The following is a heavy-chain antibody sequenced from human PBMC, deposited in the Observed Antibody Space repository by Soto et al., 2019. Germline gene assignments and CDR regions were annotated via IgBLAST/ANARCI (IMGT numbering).Heavy chain of an antibody. CDR2: ISHDGINK. Sequence: QVRLVESGGGVVQPGRSLRLSCTASGFSFSSYAMYWFRQPPGKGLEWVAVISHDGINKHYADSVKGRVTVSRDNSNHSVDLQLNSLRGADTAMYYCARDMYSSDYFVKWFAPWGQGALFTVAS. CDR1: GFSFSSYA. V-gene: IGHV3-30-3*01. J-gene: IGHJ5*02. CDR3: ARDMYSSDYFVKWFAP. D-gene: IGHD6-19*01.